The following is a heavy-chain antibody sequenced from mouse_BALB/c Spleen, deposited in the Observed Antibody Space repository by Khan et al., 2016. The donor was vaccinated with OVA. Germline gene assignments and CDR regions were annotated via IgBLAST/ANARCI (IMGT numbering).Heavy chain of an antibody. J-gene: IGHJ4*01. Sequence: DLVKPGASVKLSCKASGYTFTSYWINWIKQRPGQGLEWIGRIAPGSGSAYYNEMFKGKATLTVDTSSSTAYFQLNSLSSEDSAVYFCARSNYYGSSLYALDYWGRGTSVTVSS. CDR1: GYTFTSYW. CDR3: ARSNYYGSSLYALDY. V-gene: IGHV1S41*01. CDR2: IAPGSGSA. D-gene: IGHD1-1*01.